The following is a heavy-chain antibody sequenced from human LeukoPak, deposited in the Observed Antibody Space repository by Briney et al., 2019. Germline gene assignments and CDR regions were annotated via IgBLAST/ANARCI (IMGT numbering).Heavy chain of an antibody. CDR1: GGSFSGYY. CDR2: INHSGST. CDR3: ARGSGRRKDYCSSTSCYPRRGYYYYYYMDV. J-gene: IGHJ6*03. D-gene: IGHD2-2*01. V-gene: IGHV4-34*01. Sequence: PSETLSLTCAVYGGSFSGYYWSWIRQPPGKGLEWIGEINHSGSTNYNPSLTSRVTISVDTSKNQFSLKLSSVTAADTAVYYCARGSGRRKDYCSSTSCYPRRGYYYYYYMDVWGKGTTVTVSS.